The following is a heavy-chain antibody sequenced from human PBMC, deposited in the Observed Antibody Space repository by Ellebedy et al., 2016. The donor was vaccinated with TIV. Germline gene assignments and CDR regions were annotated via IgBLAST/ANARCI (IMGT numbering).Heavy chain of an antibody. V-gene: IGHV4-34*01. CDR3: ARKVPAPTTVPPNWYFDL. CDR2: INHSRST. CDR1: GGSFSGYY. D-gene: IGHD4-17*01. J-gene: IGHJ2*01. Sequence: MPSETLSLTCAVYGGSFSGYYWSWIRQPPGQGLEWIGEINHSRSTNYSPSLKSRLTISVDTSKNQFSLKLSSVTAADTAVYYCARKVPAPTTVPPNWYFDLWGRGTLVIVSS.